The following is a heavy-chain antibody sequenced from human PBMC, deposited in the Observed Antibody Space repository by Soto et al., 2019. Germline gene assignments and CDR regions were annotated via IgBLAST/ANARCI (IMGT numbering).Heavy chain of an antibody. V-gene: IGHV4-59*08. CDR3: ARQPYYDFWSGTAGYMDV. CDR2: IYYSGST. J-gene: IGHJ6*03. Sequence: PSETLALTSTACGGSISSYYGSLIRQPPGKGLEWIGYIYYSGSTNYNPSLKSRVTISVDTSKNQFSLKLSSVTAADTAVYYCARQPYYDFWSGTAGYMDVWGKGTTVTVSS. D-gene: IGHD3-3*01. CDR1: GGSISSYY.